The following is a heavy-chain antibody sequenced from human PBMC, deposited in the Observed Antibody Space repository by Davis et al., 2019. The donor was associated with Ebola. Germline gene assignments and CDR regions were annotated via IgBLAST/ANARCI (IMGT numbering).Heavy chain of an antibody. Sequence: GESLKISCAASGFTFNSYAMSWVRQAPGKGLEWVSGIRSNSGNTYYADSVKGRFTISRDNSKNTLYLQMNSLRAEDTAIYYCAKDNSGWYGSQDYWGQGTLVTVSS. CDR1: GFTFNSYA. V-gene: IGHV3-23*01. CDR2: IRSNSGNT. CDR3: AKDNSGWYGSQDY. J-gene: IGHJ4*02. D-gene: IGHD6-19*01.